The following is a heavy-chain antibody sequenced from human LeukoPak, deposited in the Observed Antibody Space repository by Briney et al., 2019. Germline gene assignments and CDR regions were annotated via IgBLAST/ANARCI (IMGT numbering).Heavy chain of an antibody. J-gene: IGHJ6*02. D-gene: IGHD3-10*01. CDR1: GYTFTGYY. Sequence: GASVKVSCKASGYTFTGYYMHWVRQAPGQGLEWMGWINPNSGGTNYAQKFQGWVTMTRDTSISTAYMELGRLRSEDTAVYYCARLNLYGSGEVNYYYYGMDVWGQGTTVTVSS. CDR3: ARLNLYGSGEVNYYYYGMDV. V-gene: IGHV1-2*04. CDR2: INPNSGGT.